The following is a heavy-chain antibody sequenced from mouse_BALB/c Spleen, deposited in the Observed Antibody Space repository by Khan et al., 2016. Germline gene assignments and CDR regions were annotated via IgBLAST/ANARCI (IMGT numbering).Heavy chain of an antibody. CDR3: ARSNYGNCEEGYTMDY. CDR2: IDPANGNT. Sequence: EVQLQESGAELVKPGASVKLSCTASGFNIKHTYMHWVKQRPEQGLEWLGRIDPANGNTKYDPKFQGKATITADTSSNTAYLQLSSLTSEDTAVYYCARSNYGNCEEGYTMDYWGQGTSVTVSS. CDR1: GFNIKHTY. D-gene: IGHD2-1*01. V-gene: IGHV14-3*02. J-gene: IGHJ4*01.